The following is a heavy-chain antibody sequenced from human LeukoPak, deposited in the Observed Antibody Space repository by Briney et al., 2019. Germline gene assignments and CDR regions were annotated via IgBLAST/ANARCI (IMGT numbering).Heavy chain of an antibody. V-gene: IGHV4-34*01. D-gene: IGHD6-13*01. Sequence: SETLSLTCAVYGGSFSGYYWSWLRQPPGKGLEWIGEINHSGSTNYNPSLKSRVTISGDTSKNQFSLKLSSATAADTAVYFCARGRVSSSTWYSTYYYYFYMDVWGKGTTVTVSS. J-gene: IGHJ6*03. CDR2: INHSGST. CDR3: ARGRVSSSTWYSTYYYYFYMDV. CDR1: GGSFSGYY.